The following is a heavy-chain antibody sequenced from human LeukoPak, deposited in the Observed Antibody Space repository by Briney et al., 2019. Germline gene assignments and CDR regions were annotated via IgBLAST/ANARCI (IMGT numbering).Heavy chain of an antibody. CDR1: GYTFEDYA. Sequence: AGGSLRLSCAASGYTFEDYAMHWVRQAPGKGLEWVSAISGSGGNTYYIDSVKGRFTISRDNSKNTLDLQMNSLRAEDTAVYYCAKDGRRISMTGVVRRGHCFDYWGQGILVTVSS. V-gene: IGHV3-23*01. CDR3: AKDGRRISMTGVVRRGHCFDY. J-gene: IGHJ4*02. CDR2: ISGSGGNT. D-gene: IGHD3-22*01.